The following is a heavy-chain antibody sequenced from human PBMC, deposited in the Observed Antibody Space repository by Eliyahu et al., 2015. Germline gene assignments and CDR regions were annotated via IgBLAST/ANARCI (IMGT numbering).Heavy chain of an antibody. Sequence: VQLVESGGGLVKPGGSLTXSCXASGFXFRNAWXSWIRQAPGKGLEFVGRIKDESDDATTDYTAPVKGRFTISRDDSKSTVYLQMNSLETEDTAVYYCTTYDSSGYFLEYWGQGTLVTVSS. J-gene: IGHJ4*02. CDR2: IKDESDDATT. D-gene: IGHD3-22*01. CDR3: TTYDSSGYFLEY. V-gene: IGHV3-15*01. CDR1: GFXFRNAW.